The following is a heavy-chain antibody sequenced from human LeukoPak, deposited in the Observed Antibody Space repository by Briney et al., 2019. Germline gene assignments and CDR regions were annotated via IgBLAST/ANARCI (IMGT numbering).Heavy chain of an antibody. CDR3: AREVIPRVGAVVVAATYYYGMDV. D-gene: IGHD2-15*01. Sequence: PGRSLRLSCAASGFTFSSYAMHWVRQAPGKGLEWVAVISYDGSNKYYADSVKGRFTISRDNSKNTLYLQMNSLRAEDTAVYYCAREVIPRVGAVVVAATYYYGMDVWGQGTTVTVSS. CDR1: GFTFSSYA. CDR2: ISYDGSNK. V-gene: IGHV3-30-3*01. J-gene: IGHJ6*02.